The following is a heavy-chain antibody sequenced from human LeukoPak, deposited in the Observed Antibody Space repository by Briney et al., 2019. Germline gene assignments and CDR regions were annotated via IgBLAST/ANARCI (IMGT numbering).Heavy chain of an antibody. CDR3: AKGLRTGVGPYMGYHYYMDV. CDR1: GSTFSSYA. D-gene: IGHD3-16*01. Sequence: GGSLRLSCAASGSTFSSYAMSWVRQAPGKGLEWVSAISGSGGSTYYADSVKGRFTISRDNSYNTVSLQMNSLRDEDTGVYYCAKGLRTGVGPYMGYHYYMDVWGKGATVTVSS. CDR2: ISGSGGST. V-gene: IGHV3-23*01. J-gene: IGHJ6*03.